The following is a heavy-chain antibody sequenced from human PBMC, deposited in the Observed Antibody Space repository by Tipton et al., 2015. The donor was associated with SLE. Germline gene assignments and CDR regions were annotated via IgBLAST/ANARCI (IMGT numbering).Heavy chain of an antibody. Sequence: SLRLSCAASGFTFGDFTMHWVRQAPGKGLEWVSTISRNSDTIVYADSVKGRFTISRDNAKNSLYLQMNSLRAEDTAVYYCARMVLVDYWGQGTLVTVSS. CDR2: ISRNSDTI. CDR1: GFTFGDFT. D-gene: IGHD4/OR15-4a*01. J-gene: IGHJ4*02. CDR3: ARMVLVDY. V-gene: IGHV3-9*01.